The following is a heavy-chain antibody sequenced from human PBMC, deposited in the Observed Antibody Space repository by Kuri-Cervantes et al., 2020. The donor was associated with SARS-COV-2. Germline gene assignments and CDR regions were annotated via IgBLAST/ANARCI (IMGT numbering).Heavy chain of an antibody. CDR2: INPNSGGT. CDR1: GYTFTGYY. D-gene: IGHD3-22*01. V-gene: IGHV1-2*02. J-gene: IGHJ5*02. Sequence: GGSLRLSCKASGYTFTGYYMHWVRQAPGQGLEWMGWINPNSGGTNYAQKFQGRVTMTRDTSISTAYMELSRLRSDDTAVYYCARFRITMRGLDPWGQGTLVTDSS. CDR3: ARFRITMRGLDP.